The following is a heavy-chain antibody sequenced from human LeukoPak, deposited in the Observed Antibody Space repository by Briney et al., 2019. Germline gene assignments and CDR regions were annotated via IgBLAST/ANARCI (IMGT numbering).Heavy chain of an antibody. CDR1: GLTFRNYG. Sequence: GGSLRLSCAAAGLTFRNYGMRWVRQAASKGLEWVAFIWYDGSNKYYVDSVKGRFTISRDNSKNTLYLQMSSMRVDDTAVYYCATDRSNSWVDYWGLGTLVTVAS. D-gene: IGHD6-19*01. J-gene: IGHJ4*02. CDR3: ATDRSNSWVDY. V-gene: IGHV3-30*02. CDR2: IWYDGSNK.